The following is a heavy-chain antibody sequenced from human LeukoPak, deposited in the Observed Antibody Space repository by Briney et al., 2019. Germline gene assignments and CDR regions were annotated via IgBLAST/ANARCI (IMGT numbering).Heavy chain of an antibody. CDR3: AGGYYYDSSGTERLNWFDP. Sequence: PGGSLRLSCAASGFTFSSYSMNWVRQAPGKGLEWVSCISSSSSYIYYADSVKGRFTISRDNAKNSLYLQMNSLRAEDTAVYYCAGGYYYDSSGTERLNWFDPWGQGTLVTVSS. D-gene: IGHD3-22*01. J-gene: IGHJ5*02. CDR2: ISSSSSYI. V-gene: IGHV3-21*01. CDR1: GFTFSSYS.